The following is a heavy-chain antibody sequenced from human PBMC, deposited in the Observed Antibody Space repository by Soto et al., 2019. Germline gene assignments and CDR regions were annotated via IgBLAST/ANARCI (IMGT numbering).Heavy chain of an antibody. CDR1: GVPISSYF. CDR3: AGSKNRGFSFDY. V-gene: IGHV4-59*01. Sequence: SETLSLTCTVSGVPISSYFWSWIRQPQGKGLDWIGSTYYTADTKYSPSLESRATISADPSKNQFSLRLSPVTAADTALYYCAGSKNRGFSFDYWGQGARVTVSS. D-gene: IGHD3-10*01. CDR2: TYYTADT. J-gene: IGHJ4*02.